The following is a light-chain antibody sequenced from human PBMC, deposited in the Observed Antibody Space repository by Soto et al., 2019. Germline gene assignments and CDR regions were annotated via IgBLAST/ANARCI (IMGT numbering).Light chain of an antibody. Sequence: EIVMTQSPVTLSVSPGERATLSCRASQSVGSNLAWYQQKPGQAPRLLLYGASTRATGIPGRFSGSGSGTEFTLTITGLQSEEFAVYYCQQHNYWPSFGQGTKLEFK. V-gene: IGKV3-15*01. CDR1: QSVGSN. J-gene: IGKJ2*01. CDR3: QQHNYWPS. CDR2: GAS.